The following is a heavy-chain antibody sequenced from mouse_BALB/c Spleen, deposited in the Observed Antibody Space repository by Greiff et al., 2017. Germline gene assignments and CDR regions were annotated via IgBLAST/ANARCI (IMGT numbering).Heavy chain of an antibody. D-gene: IGHD2-4*01. Sequence: EVKVVESGGGLVQPGGSLKLSCAASGFTFSSYGMSWVRQTPDKRLELVATINSNGGSTYYPDSVKGRFTISRDNAKNTLYLQMSSLKSEDTAMYYCARGGLRRRAMDYWGQGTSVTVSS. CDR2: INSNGGST. V-gene: IGHV5-6-3*01. CDR1: GFTFSSYG. CDR3: ARGGLRRRAMDY. J-gene: IGHJ4*01.